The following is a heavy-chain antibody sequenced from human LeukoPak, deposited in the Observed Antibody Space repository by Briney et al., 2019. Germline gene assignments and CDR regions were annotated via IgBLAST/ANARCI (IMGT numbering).Heavy chain of an antibody. D-gene: IGHD2-15*01. CDR1: GFTFSSYS. V-gene: IGHV3-21*01. CDR3: ARDPGIVVVVAAPFDY. J-gene: IGHJ4*02. CDR2: ISSSSSYI. Sequence: GGSLRLSCAASGFTFSSYSMNWVRQAPGKGLEWVSSISSSSSYIYYADSVKGRFTISRDNAKNSLYLQMNSLRAEDTVVYYCARDPGIVVVVAAPFDYWGQGTLVTVSS.